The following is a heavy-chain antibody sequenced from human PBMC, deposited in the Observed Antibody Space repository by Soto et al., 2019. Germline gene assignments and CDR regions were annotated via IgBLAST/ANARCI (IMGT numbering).Heavy chain of an antibody. J-gene: IGHJ6*02. CDR1: GGSLSSYY. D-gene: IGHD1-26*01. Sequence: SETLSLSCVVSGGSLSSYYWSWIRQPPGKGLEWIGYIYYSGSTNYNPSLKSRVTISVDTSKNQFSLKLSSVTAADTAVYYCARGLGNSYYYYGMDVWGQGTTVTVSS. V-gene: IGHV4-59*01. CDR2: IYYSGST. CDR3: ARGLGNSYYYYGMDV.